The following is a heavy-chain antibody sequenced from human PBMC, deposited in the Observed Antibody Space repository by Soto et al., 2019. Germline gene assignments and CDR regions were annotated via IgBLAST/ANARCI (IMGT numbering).Heavy chain of an antibody. CDR2: INHSGST. CDR3: ARYSSGWLDYYYYYMDV. CDR1: GGSFSGYY. V-gene: IGHV4-34*01. Sequence: SETLSLTCAVYGGSFSGYYWSRIRQPPGKGLEWIGEINHSGSTNYNPSLKSRVTISVDTSKNQISLKLSSVTAADTAVYYCARYSSGWLDYYYYYMDVWGKGTTVTVSS. J-gene: IGHJ6*03. D-gene: IGHD6-19*01.